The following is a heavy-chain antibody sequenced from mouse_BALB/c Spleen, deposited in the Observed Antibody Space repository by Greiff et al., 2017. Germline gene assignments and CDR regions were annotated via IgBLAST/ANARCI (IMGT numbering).Heavy chain of an antibody. CDR2: INPSNGRT. V-gene: IGHV1S81*02. CDR3: AREAFITTATGFAY. J-gene: IGHJ3*01. CDR1: GYTFTSYW. Sequence: VQLQQPGAELVKPGASVKLSCKASGYTFTSYWMHWVKQRPGQGLEWIGEINPSNGRTNYNEKFKSKATLTVDKSSSTAYMQLSSLTSEDSAVYYCAREAFITTATGFAYWGQGTLGTVSA. D-gene: IGHD1-2*01.